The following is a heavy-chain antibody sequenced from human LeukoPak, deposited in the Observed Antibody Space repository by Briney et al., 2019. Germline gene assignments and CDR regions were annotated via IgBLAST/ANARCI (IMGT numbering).Heavy chain of an antibody. D-gene: IGHD3-10*01. J-gene: IGHJ4*02. Sequence: KPSETLSLTCAVYGGPFSAYYWSWIHQPPGKGLEWIGEINHSGSTNYNPSLKSRVTISVDTSKNQFSLKLSSVTAADTAVYYCASILWFGELHFDYWGQGTLVTVSS. CDR2: INHSGST. CDR1: GGPFSAYY. V-gene: IGHV4-34*01. CDR3: ASILWFGELHFDY.